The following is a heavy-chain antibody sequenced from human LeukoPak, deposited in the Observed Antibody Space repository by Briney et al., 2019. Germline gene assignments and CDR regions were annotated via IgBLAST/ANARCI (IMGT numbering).Heavy chain of an antibody. CDR3: ARIPTNAVPSAHNGFDI. CDR1: GYSISSGYF. D-gene: IGHD6-19*01. V-gene: IGHV4-38-2*02. J-gene: IGHJ3*02. Sequence: SETLSLTCTVSGYSISSGYFWGWIRQPPGKGLEWIGSFYHSGITYYNPSLKSRVTISVDTSKNQFSLRLNSVTAADTSIYYCARIPTNAVPSAHNGFDIWGQGTMLTVSS. CDR2: FYHSGIT.